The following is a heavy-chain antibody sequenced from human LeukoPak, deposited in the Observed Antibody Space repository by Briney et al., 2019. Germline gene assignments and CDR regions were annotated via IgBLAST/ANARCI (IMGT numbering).Heavy chain of an antibody. D-gene: IGHD6-19*01. Sequence: SETLSLTCTVSGGSISSYYWSWIRQPPGKGLEWIGYIYYSGSTNYNPSLKSRVTISVDTSKNQFSLKLSSVTAADTAVYYCATFRRSSGCFDYWGQGTLVTVSS. CDR2: IYYSGST. CDR3: ATFRRSSGCFDY. V-gene: IGHV4-59*08. J-gene: IGHJ4*02. CDR1: GGSISSYY.